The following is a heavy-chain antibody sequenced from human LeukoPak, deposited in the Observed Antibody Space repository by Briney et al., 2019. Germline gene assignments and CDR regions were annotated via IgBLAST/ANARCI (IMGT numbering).Heavy chain of an antibody. V-gene: IGHV3-48*02. Sequence: GGSLRLSCAASGFTFSSYSMNWDRQAPGKGLEWVSYISTSSSTRYYADSVKGRFTISRDNAKNSLYLQMNSLRDEDTAVYFCARESSGTYYHFDYWGQGTLVTVSS. CDR1: GFTFSSYS. J-gene: IGHJ4*02. CDR2: ISTSSSTR. CDR3: ARESSGTYYHFDY. D-gene: IGHD1-26*01.